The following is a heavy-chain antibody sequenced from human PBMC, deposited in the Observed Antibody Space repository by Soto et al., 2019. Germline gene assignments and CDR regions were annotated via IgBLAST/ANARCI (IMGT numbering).Heavy chain of an antibody. D-gene: IGHD2-15*01. CDR2: ISANGGIT. Sequence: EVPLLESGGGLVKPGGSLRLSCAASGFTFSKYAMSWVRLAPGKGLEWVSSISANGGITDYADSVKGRFTISRDNFQNILSLQMDSLTGDDTALYFCAKDKYTDSVRKVWFFDYWGRGTLVTVSS. CDR3: AKDKYTDSVRKVWFFDY. J-gene: IGHJ2*01. CDR1: GFTFSKYA. V-gene: IGHV3-23*01.